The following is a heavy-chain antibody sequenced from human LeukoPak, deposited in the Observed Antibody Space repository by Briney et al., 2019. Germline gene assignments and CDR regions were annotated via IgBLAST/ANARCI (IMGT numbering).Heavy chain of an antibody. CDR1: GGSFSGYF. D-gene: IGHD2-15*01. V-gene: IGHV4-34*01. CDR3: ARWSLRGCSGSPCFDY. CDR2: LTESGRT. Sequence: SETLSLTCAVYGGSFSGYFWSWIRQPPGKGLEWIGELTESGRTSYNPSLKSRITIAEDTSKNQFSLKLSSVTAADTAVYYCARWSLRGCSGSPCFDYWGQGTLVTVSS. J-gene: IGHJ4*02.